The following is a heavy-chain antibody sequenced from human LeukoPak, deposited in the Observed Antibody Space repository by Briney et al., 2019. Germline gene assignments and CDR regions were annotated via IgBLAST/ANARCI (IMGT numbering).Heavy chain of an antibody. V-gene: IGHV1-18*01. CDR1: GYTFTSYG. J-gene: IGHJ4*02. Sequence: ASMKVSCKASGYTFTSYGITWVRQAPGQGLEWMGWISAYNGNTNYAQKLQGRVTMTTDTSTSTAYMELRSLRSDDTAVYYCARAGIVASPFDYWGQGTLVTVSS. D-gene: IGHD5-12*01. CDR2: ISAYNGNT. CDR3: ARAGIVASPFDY.